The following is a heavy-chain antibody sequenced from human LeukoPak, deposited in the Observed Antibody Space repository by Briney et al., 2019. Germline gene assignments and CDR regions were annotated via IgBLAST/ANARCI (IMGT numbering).Heavy chain of an antibody. Sequence: GGSLRLSCAASGFTVSSNYMSWVRQAPGKGLEWVSVIYSGGSTYYADSVKGRFTISRDNSKNTLYLQMNSLRAEATAVYYCARSHRIAAATHAAVDLWGQGPMVPVSS. CDR2: IYSGGST. V-gene: IGHV3-53*01. D-gene: IGHD6-13*01. CDR3: ARSHRIAAATHAAVDL. J-gene: IGHJ3*01. CDR1: GFTVSSNY.